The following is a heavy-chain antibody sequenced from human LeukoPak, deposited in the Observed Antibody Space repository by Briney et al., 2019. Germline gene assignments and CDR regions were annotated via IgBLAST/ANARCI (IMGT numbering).Heavy chain of an antibody. CDR2: ISSNGGST. V-gene: IGHV3-64*01. D-gene: IGHD3-16*02. CDR3: ARVHYDYVWGSYHIDY. CDR1: GFTFSSYA. J-gene: IGHJ4*02. Sequence: GGSLRLSCAASGFTFSSYAMHWVRQAPGKGLEYVSAISSNGGSTYYANSVKGRFTISRDNSKNTLYLQMGSLRAEDMAVYYCARVHYDYVWGSYHIDYWGQGTLVTVSS.